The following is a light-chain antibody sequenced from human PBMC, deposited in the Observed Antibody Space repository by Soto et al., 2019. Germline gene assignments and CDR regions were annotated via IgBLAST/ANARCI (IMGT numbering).Light chain of an antibody. V-gene: IGKV3-15*01. CDR1: QSVRSN. J-gene: IGKJ4*01. CDR3: QPYNNWPALT. CDR2: GAS. Sequence: EIVMTQSPATLSVSPGERATLSCRASQSVRSNLAWYQQKPGQAPRLLIYGASTRATGIPARFSGSGSGTEFTLIISSLQSEDFAVYYCQPYNNWPALTFGGGTKVEIK.